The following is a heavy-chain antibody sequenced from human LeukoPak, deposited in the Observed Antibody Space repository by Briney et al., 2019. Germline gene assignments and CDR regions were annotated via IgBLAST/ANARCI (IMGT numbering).Heavy chain of an antibody. D-gene: IGHD4-23*01. CDR1: GFTFSSYE. CDR2: ISSSGSTI. V-gene: IGHV3-48*03. J-gene: IGHJ4*02. CDR3: ASDYGGNSGGQY. Sequence: GGSLRLSCAASGFTFSSYEMNWVRQAPGKGLEWVSYISSSGSTIYYADSVKGRFTSSRDNAKNSLYLQMNSLRAEDTAVYYCASDYGGNSGGQYWGQGALVTVSS.